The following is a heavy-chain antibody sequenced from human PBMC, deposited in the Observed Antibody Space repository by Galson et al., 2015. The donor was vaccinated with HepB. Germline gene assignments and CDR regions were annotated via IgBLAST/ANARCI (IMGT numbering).Heavy chain of an antibody. V-gene: IGHV3-49*04. D-gene: IGHD3-22*01. Sequence: SLRLSCASSGFIIRDYPMSWVRQAPGRGLEWLSFIRTNYYRATTEHAPCVKGRFTTSRADSKNIACLEMNSMEVDDTAVYYCTRTTTPDSRNWPYFDYWGQGVLVTVSS. CDR3: TRTTTPDSRNWPYFDY. J-gene: IGHJ4*02. CDR2: IRTNYYRATT. CDR1: GFIIRDYP.